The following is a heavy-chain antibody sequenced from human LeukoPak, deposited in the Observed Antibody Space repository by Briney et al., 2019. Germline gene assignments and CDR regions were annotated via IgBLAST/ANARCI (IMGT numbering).Heavy chain of an antibody. J-gene: IGHJ6*02. V-gene: IGHV1-24*01. CDR3: AMTDFWSGYVSGMDV. D-gene: IGHD3-3*01. Sequence: ASVKVSCKVSGYTLTELSMHWVRQAPGKGLEWMGGFDPEDGETIYAQKFQGRVTMTEDTSTDTAHMELSSLRSEDTAMYYCAMTDFWSGYVSGMDVWGQGTTVTVSS. CDR2: FDPEDGET. CDR1: GYTLTELS.